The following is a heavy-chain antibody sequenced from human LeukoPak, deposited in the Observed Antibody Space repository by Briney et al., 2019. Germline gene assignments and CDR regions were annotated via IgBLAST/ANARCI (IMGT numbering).Heavy chain of an antibody. Sequence: SETLSLTCAVSGGSITSSNWWSWVRQPPGKGLEWIGEIYYTGNTNYNPSLKSRVTISVDKSNSQFSLNLSSVTAADTAVYFCARGPYSYDSSGAFDIWGQGTMVTVSS. V-gene: IGHV4-4*02. CDR1: GGSITSSNW. CDR2: IYYTGNT. D-gene: IGHD3-22*01. J-gene: IGHJ3*02. CDR3: ARGPYSYDSSGAFDI.